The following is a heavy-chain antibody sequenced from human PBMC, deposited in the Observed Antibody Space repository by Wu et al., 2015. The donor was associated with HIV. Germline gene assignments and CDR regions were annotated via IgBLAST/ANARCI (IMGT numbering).Heavy chain of an antibody. CDR3: ARGLRYCSSTSCDPSALYYYYGMDV. Sequence: QVQLVQSGAEVKKPGASVKVSCKASGYTFTSYYMHWVRQAPGQGLEWMGIINPSGGSTSYAQKFQGRVTMTRDTSTSTVYMELSSLRSEDTAVYYCARGLRYCSSTSCDPSALYYYYGMDVWGQGP. CDR1: GYTFTSYY. J-gene: IGHJ6*02. V-gene: IGHV1-46*01. D-gene: IGHD2-2*01. CDR2: INPSGGST.